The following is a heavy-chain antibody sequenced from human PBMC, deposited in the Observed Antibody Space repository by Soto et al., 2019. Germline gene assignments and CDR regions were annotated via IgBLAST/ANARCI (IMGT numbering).Heavy chain of an antibody. CDR3: VKQAHGLDGVAFDY. Sequence: GGSLRLSCSASGFIFSESTIYWVRQVPGKGLEAISAVSTSGRSTYYADSVKDRFTISRDNSKNALFLQMGSLRPEDTAIYYCVKQAHGLDGVAFDYWGQGTQVTVSS. J-gene: IGHJ4*02. D-gene: IGHD2-15*01. CDR1: GFIFSEST. CDR2: VSTSGRST. V-gene: IGHV3-64D*06.